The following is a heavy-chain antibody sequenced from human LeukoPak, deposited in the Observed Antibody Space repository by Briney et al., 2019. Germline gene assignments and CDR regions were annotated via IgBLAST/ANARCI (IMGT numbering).Heavy chain of an antibody. D-gene: IGHD3-16*01. Sequence: SETLSLTCAVSGGSISSGGYSWSWIRQPPGKGLEWIGYIYHNGSTYYNPSLKSRVTISVDRSKNQFSLKLSSVTAADTAVYYCARGGLTNWFDPWGQGTLVTVSS. CDR2: IYHNGST. CDR1: GGSISSGGYS. V-gene: IGHV4-30-2*01. J-gene: IGHJ5*02. CDR3: ARGGLTNWFDP.